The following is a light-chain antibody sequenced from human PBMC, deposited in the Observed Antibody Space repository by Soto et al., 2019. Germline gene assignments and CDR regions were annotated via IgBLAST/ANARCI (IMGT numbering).Light chain of an antibody. J-gene: IGLJ3*02. CDR1: RSNLGSNY. CDR2: RNN. V-gene: IGLV1-47*01. CDR3: AAWDDSLSGRV. Sequence: QSVLTQPPSASGTPGQRVTISCSGSRSNLGSNYVYWYQQLPGTAPKLLIYRNNERPSGVPDRISGSKSGTSASLAISGLRSEDEADYYCAAWDDSLSGRVFGGGTKLTVL.